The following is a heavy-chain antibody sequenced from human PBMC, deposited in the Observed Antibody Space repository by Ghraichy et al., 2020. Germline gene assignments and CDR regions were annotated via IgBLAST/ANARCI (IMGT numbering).Heavy chain of an antibody. CDR3: ARAAAGFWSGYYTY. D-gene: IGHD3-3*01. V-gene: IGHV4-31*03. CDR2: IYYSGST. CDR1: GGSISSGGYY. Sequence: SETLSLTCTVSGGSISSGGYYWSWIRQHPGKGLEWIGYIYYSGSTYYNPSLKSRVTISVDTSKNQFSLKLSSVTAADTAVYYCARAAAGFWSGYYTYWGQGTLVTVSS. J-gene: IGHJ4*02.